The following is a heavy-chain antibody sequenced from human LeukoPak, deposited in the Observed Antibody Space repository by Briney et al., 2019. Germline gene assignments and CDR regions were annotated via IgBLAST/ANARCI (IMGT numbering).Heavy chain of an antibody. CDR3: ARGVVGIAAWYVGVTYWFDP. J-gene: IGHJ5*02. Sequence: PSETLSLTCAVYGGSFSGYYWSWIRQPPGKGLEWIGEINHSGSTNYNPSLKSRVTISVDTSKNQFSLKLSSVTAADTAVYYCARGVVGIAAWYVGVTYWFDPWGQGTLVTVSS. CDR2: INHSGST. D-gene: IGHD6-13*01. V-gene: IGHV4-34*01. CDR1: GGSFSGYY.